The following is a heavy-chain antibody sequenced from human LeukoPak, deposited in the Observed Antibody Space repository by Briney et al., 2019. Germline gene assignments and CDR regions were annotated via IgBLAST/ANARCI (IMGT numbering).Heavy chain of an antibody. V-gene: IGHV1-46*01. CDR1: GYTFTGYY. D-gene: IGHD2-21*02. CDR3: ARGAYCGGDCYPNWFDP. Sequence: ASVKVSCKASGYTFTGYYMHWVRQAPGQGLEWMGIINPSGGSTSYAQKFQGRVTMTRDMSTSTVYMELSSLRSEDTAVYYCARGAYCGGDCYPNWFDPWGQGTLVTVSS. J-gene: IGHJ5*02. CDR2: INPSGGST.